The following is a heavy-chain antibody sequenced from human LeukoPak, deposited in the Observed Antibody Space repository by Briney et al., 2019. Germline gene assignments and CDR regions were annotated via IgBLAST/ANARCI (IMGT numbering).Heavy chain of an antibody. V-gene: IGHV4-39*01. CDR1: GGSISSSSYY. CDR3: ARPDDLVWWLFIY. J-gene: IGHJ4*02. CDR2: IYYSGST. D-gene: IGHD5-12*01. Sequence: TPSETLSLTCTVSGGSISSSSYYWGWIRQPPGKGLEWIGSIYYSGSTYYNPSLKSRVTISVDTSKNQFSLKLSSVTAADTAVYYCARPDDLVWWLFIYWGQGTLVTVSS.